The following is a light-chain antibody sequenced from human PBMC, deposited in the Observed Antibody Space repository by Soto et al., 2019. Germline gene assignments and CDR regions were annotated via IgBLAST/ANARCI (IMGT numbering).Light chain of an antibody. J-gene: IGKJ3*01. CDR1: QGIRSW. CDR3: QQANRFPFT. V-gene: IGKV1-12*02. Sequence: DIQMAQSPSSVSASVGDRVTITCRASQGIRSWLSWYQQKPGKAPKLLIYAASTLQSGVPSRFSGSGSGTDFTLTISSLQPEDFATYYCQQANRFPFTFGPGTKVDIK. CDR2: AAS.